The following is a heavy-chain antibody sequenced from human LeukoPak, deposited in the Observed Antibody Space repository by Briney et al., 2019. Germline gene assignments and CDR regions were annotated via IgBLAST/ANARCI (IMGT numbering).Heavy chain of an antibody. J-gene: IGHJ4*02. CDR1: GFTSSRYW. V-gene: IGHV3-7*01. D-gene: IGHD4-17*01. CDR3: ASSVWAYDDYYFDY. Sequence: GGSLRLSCAASGFTSSRYWMSWGRQAPGKGLEWVAHIKQDGSEKYYLDSVKGRFPISRDNSKNSLSLLMNSLRAEDTAVYYCASSVWAYDDYYFDYWGQGTLVTVSS. CDR2: IKQDGSEK.